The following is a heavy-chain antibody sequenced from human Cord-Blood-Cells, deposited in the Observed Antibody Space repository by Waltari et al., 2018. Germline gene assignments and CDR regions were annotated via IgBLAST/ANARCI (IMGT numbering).Heavy chain of an antibody. CDR3: AKDSGY. Sequence: QVQLVEAGGGVVQPGRSLRLACAASEFPFSTHGMHWVRQAPGKGLEWVAVISYDGSNKYYADSVKGRFTISRDNSKNTLYLQMNSLRAEDTAVYYCAKDSGYWGQGTLVTVSS. D-gene: IGHD6-25*01. CDR2: ISYDGSNK. V-gene: IGHV3-30*18. CDR1: EFPFSTHG. J-gene: IGHJ4*02.